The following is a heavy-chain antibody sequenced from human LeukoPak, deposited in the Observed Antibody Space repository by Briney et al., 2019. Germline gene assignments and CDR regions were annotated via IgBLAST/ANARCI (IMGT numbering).Heavy chain of an antibody. V-gene: IGHV3-30*02. CDR2: IRYDGSDK. J-gene: IGHJ4*02. D-gene: IGHD3-10*01. CDR3: AKERVRGVSYFDF. CDR1: GFVFRTYG. Sequence: GGSLRLSCAASGFVFRTYGMYWVRQAPGKGLEWVALIRYDGSDKDYADSVKGRFTISRDNSQNTLYLQMNSLRPDDTAVYYCAKERVRGVSYFDFWGQGSLVIVSS.